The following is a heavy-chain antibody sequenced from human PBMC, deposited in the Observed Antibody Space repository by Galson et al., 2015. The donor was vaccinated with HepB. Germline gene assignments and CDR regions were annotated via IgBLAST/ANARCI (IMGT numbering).Heavy chain of an antibody. CDR1: GYTFTTYG. J-gene: IGHJ4*02. CDR3: ARDKWGYRYPFDY. D-gene: IGHD1-14*01. CDR2: ISVNNGNT. Sequence: SVKVSCKASGYTFTTYGISWVRQAPGQGLEWLGWISVNNGNTIFAQKFQGRVNMTTDTSTTTAYMDLRSLKFDDTAVYYCARDKWGYRYPFDYWGQGTLVTVSS. V-gene: IGHV1-18*01.